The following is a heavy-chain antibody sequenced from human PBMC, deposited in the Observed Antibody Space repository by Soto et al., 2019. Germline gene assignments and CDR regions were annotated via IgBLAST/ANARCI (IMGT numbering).Heavy chain of an antibody. J-gene: IGHJ6*03. CDR2: ICWDDDK. D-gene: IGHD3-16*01. CDR3: AHRFTEGEYYYYYYMDV. Sequence: SGPTLVKPTQTLTLTCTFSGFSLSTSGVGVGWIRQPPGKALEWLALICWDDDKRYSPSLKSRLTITKDTSKNQVVLTMTNMDPVDTATYYCAHRFTEGEYYYYYYMDVWGKGTTVTVSS. CDR1: GFSLSTSGVG. V-gene: IGHV2-5*02.